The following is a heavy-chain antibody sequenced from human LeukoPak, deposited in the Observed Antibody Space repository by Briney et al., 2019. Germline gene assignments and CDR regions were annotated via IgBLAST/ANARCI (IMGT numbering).Heavy chain of an antibody. V-gene: IGHV3-7*01. CDR2: IKQDGSEK. CDR1: GFSVSGYW. J-gene: IGHJ4*02. D-gene: IGHD3-16*02. CDR3: AKDPGSYRYYFDY. Sequence: GGSLRLSCAVSGFSVSGYWMTWVRQAPGKGLEWVANIKQDGSEKNYVDSVKGRFTISRDNSKNTLYLQMNSLRAEDTAVYYCAKDPGSYRYYFDYWGQGTLVTVSS.